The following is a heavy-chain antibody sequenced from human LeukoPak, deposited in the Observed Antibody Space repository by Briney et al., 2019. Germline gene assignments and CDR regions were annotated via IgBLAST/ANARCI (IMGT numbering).Heavy chain of an antibody. CDR3: ARSPPAGNCDILTGFGSYYYYMDV. J-gene: IGHJ6*03. CDR2: IYYSGST. Sequence: SETLSLTCTVSGGSISSYYWSWIRQPPGKGLEWIGYIYYSGSTNYNPSLKSRVTISVDTSKNQFSLKLSSVTAADTAVYYCARSPPAGNCDILTGFGSYYYYMDVWGKGTTVTVSS. D-gene: IGHD3-9*01. V-gene: IGHV4-59*01. CDR1: GGSISSYY.